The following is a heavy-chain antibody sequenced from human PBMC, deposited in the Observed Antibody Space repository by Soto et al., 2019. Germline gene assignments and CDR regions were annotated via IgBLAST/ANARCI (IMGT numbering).Heavy chain of an antibody. V-gene: IGHV3-23*01. D-gene: IGHD6-13*01. Sequence: GGSLRLSCAASGFTFSSYAMSWVRQAPGKGLEWVSAISGSGGSTYYADSVKGRFTISRDNSKNTLYLQMNSLRAEDTAVYYCAKDPRAADPRENLFDPWGQGTLVTVSS. CDR2: ISGSGGST. CDR3: AKDPRAADPRENLFDP. J-gene: IGHJ5*02. CDR1: GFTFSSYA.